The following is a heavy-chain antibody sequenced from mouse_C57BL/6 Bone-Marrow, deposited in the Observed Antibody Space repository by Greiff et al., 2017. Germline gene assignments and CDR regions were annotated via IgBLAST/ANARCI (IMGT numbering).Heavy chain of an antibody. V-gene: IGHV1-69*01. CDR1: GYTFTSYW. CDR3: ARFEFDSYYLLDY. Sequence: QVQLQQPGAELVMPGASVKLSCKASGYTFTSYWMHWVKQRPGQGLEWIGEIDPSDSYTNYNQKFKGKSTLTVDKSSSTAYMQLSSLTSEDSAVYYCARFEFDSYYLLDYWGQGTTLTVSS. J-gene: IGHJ2*01. D-gene: IGHD2-12*01. CDR2: IDPSDSYT.